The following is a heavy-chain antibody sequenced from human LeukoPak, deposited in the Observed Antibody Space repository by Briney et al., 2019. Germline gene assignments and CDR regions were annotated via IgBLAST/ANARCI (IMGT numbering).Heavy chain of an antibody. Sequence: SETLSLTCAVSGGSISSGGYSWSWIRQLPGKGLEWIGYIYHSGSTYYNPSLKSRVTISVDRSKNQFSLKLSSVTAADTAVYYCASSAGLVGPLDYWGQGTLVTVSS. CDR2: IYHSGST. J-gene: IGHJ4*02. D-gene: IGHD6-19*01. CDR1: GGSISSGGYS. CDR3: ASSAGLVGPLDY. V-gene: IGHV4-30-2*01.